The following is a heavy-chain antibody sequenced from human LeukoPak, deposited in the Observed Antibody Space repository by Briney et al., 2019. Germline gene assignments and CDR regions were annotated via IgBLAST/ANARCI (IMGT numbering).Heavy chain of an antibody. Sequence: GASVKVSCKASGYTFTSYGISWVRRAPGQGLEWMGWISAYNGNTNYAQKFQGRVTMTTDTSTSTAYMELRSLRSDDTAVYYCARGRDNYGSGSSDYWGQGTLVTVSS. D-gene: IGHD3-10*01. J-gene: IGHJ4*02. V-gene: IGHV1-18*01. CDR1: GYTFTSYG. CDR2: ISAYNGNT. CDR3: ARGRDNYGSGSSDY.